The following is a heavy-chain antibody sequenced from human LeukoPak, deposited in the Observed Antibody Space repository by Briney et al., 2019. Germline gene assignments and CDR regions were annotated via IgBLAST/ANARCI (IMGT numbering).Heavy chain of an antibody. D-gene: IGHD2-2*01. J-gene: IGHJ5*02. CDR2: IYYRGST. CDR3: ARGIVVVPAAHNWFDP. CDR1: GGSISSYY. V-gene: IGHV4-59*01. Sequence: SETLSLTCTVSGGSISSYYWSWIRQPPGKGLEWIGYIYYRGSTNYNPSLKSRVTISVDTSKNQFSLKLSSVTAADTAVYYCARGIVVVPAAHNWFDPWGQGTLVTVSS.